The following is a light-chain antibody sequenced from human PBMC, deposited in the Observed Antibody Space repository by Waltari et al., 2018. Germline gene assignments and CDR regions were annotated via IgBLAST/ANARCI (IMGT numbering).Light chain of an antibody. CDR2: GAS. Sequence: IVLTQSPGTLSLPPGERATLSGRASQSVSSSSLAWYQQTPGQAPRLLIYGASSRATGIPDRFSGSGSGTDFTLTISRLEPEDFAVYYCQQYGSSPQTFGQGTKVEIK. CDR1: QSVSSSS. V-gene: IGKV3-20*01. J-gene: IGKJ1*01. CDR3: QQYGSSPQT.